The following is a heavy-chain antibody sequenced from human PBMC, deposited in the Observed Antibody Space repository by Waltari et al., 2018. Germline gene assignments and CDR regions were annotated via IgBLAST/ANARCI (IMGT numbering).Heavy chain of an antibody. V-gene: IGHV3-23*01. CDR2: ISVMGGST. CDR1: GFTFSSYA. D-gene: IGHD6-13*01. Sequence: EVQLLESGGGLVQPGGSLRLSCAASGFTFSSYAMSWVRQAPGKDLECVSAISVMGGSTYYADTVKDQFTISRDNSKNTLYLQMNSLRAEDTAVYYCAKVPGYSSSWYSSYYFDYWGQGTLVTVSS. CDR3: AKVPGYSSSWYSSYYFDY. J-gene: IGHJ4*02.